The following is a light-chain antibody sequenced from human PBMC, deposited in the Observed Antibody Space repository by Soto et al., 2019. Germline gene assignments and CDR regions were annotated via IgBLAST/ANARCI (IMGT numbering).Light chain of an antibody. Sequence: QSALTQPASVSGSPGQSITISCTGTSSDVCGYNYVSWYQHHPGKAPKLMIYDVSNRPSGVSNRFSGSKSGNTASLTISGLQAEDEAAYYCSSYTSSSTRIFGGGTKLTVL. CDR2: DVS. J-gene: IGLJ2*01. CDR3: SSYTSSSTRI. CDR1: SSDVCGYNY. V-gene: IGLV2-14*03.